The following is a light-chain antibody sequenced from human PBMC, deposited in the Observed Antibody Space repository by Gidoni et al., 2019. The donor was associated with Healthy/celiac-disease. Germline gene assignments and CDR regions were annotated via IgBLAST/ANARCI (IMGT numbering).Light chain of an antibody. CDR1: QSISSY. Sequence: PSSLSASVGDRVTITCRASQSISSYLNWYQQKPGKAPKLLIYAASSLQSGVPSRFSGSGSGTDFTLTISSLQPEDFATYYCQQSYSTPWTFGQGTKVEIK. J-gene: IGKJ1*01. CDR2: AAS. CDR3: QQSYSTPWT. V-gene: IGKV1-39*01.